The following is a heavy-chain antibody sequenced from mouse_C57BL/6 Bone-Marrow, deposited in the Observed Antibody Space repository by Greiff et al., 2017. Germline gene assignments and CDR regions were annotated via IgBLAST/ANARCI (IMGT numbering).Heavy chain of an antibody. CDR1: GFTFTDYY. V-gene: IGHV7-3*01. Sequence: EVHLVESGGGLVQPGGSLSLSCAASGFTFTDYYMSWVRQPPGKALEWLGFIRNKANGYTTEYSASVKGRFTISRDNSQSILYLQMNALRAEDRATYYCARSQVVYFDYWGQGTTLTVSS. CDR3: ARSQVVYFDY. D-gene: IGHD1-1*01. J-gene: IGHJ2*01. CDR2: IRNKANGYTT.